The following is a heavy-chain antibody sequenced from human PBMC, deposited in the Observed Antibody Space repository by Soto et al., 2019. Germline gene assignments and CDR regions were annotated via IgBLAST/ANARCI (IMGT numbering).Heavy chain of an antibody. CDR1: GGSISSGDYY. D-gene: IGHD5-18*01. Sequence: SETLSLTCTVSGGSISSGDYYWTWIRQPPGKGLEWIGSIYYSGITHYNPSLKGRVTISVDTSKNQFSLKLNSVTAADTAVYYCARGGGYSYGYSDYWGQGTLVTVSS. J-gene: IGHJ4*02. CDR3: ARGGGYSYGYSDY. CDR2: IYYSGIT. V-gene: IGHV4-61*08.